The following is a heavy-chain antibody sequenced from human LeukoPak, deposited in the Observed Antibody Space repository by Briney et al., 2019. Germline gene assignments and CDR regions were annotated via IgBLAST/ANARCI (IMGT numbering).Heavy chain of an antibody. V-gene: IGHV3-11*01. Sequence: GGSLRLSCAASGFTFSDYYMSWIRQAPGKGLERVSYISSSGSTIYYADSVKGRFTISRDNAKNSLYLQMNSLRAEDTAVYYCARDYYDSSGYFDHFDYWGQGTLVTVSS. D-gene: IGHD3-22*01. CDR3: ARDYYDSSGYFDHFDY. J-gene: IGHJ4*02. CDR1: GFTFSDYY. CDR2: ISSSGSTI.